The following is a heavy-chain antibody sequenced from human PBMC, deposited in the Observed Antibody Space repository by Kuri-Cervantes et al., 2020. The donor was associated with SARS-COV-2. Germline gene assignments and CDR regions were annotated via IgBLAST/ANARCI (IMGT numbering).Heavy chain of an antibody. J-gene: IGHJ4*02. CDR1: GFTFSSYS. V-gene: IGHV3-21*01. Sequence: GESLKISCAASGFTFSSYSMNWVRQAPGKGLEWVSSISSSSSYIYYADSVKGRFTISRDNAKNSLYLQMNSLRAEDTAVYYCARDGGYRTSSSFDYWGQGTLVTVSS. D-gene: IGHD3-16*02. CDR2: ISSSSSYI. CDR3: ARDGGYRTSSSFDY.